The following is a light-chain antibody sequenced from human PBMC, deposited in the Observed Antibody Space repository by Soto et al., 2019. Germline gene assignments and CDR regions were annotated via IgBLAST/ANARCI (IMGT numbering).Light chain of an antibody. Sequence: DIQMTQSPSTLSASVGDRVTITCRASQSASTWLAWYQQKPGQAPKLLIYKASSLDRGVPSRFSGRGSGPAFTLTSSSLQPDDFATYYCQQNNSWTFGQGTKVDIK. J-gene: IGKJ1*01. CDR2: KAS. CDR3: QQNNSWT. CDR1: QSASTW. V-gene: IGKV1-5*03.